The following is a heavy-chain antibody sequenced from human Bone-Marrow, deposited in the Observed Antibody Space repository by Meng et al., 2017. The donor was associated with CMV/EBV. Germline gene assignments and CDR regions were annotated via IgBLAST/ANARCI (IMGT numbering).Heavy chain of an antibody. Sequence: YGGSFSGYYWSWIRQPPGKGLEWIGEINHSGSTNYNPSLKSRVTISVDTSKNQFSLKLSSVTAADTAVYYCARGRDSSSWYRYDFDYWGQGTLVTVSS. J-gene: IGHJ4*02. D-gene: IGHD6-13*01. CDR2: INHSGST. CDR1: GGSFSGYY. V-gene: IGHV4-34*01. CDR3: ARGRDSSSWYRYDFDY.